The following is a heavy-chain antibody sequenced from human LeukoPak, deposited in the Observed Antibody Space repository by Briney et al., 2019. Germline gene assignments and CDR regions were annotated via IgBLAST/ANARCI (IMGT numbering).Heavy chain of an antibody. CDR2: IIPILGIA. V-gene: IGHV1-69*02. D-gene: IGHD2-15*01. J-gene: IGHJ4*02. CDR3: AISDCSGGSCYSDY. Sequence: SAKVSCKASGGTFSSYTISWVRQAPGQGLEWMGRIIPILGIANYAQKFQGRVTITADKSTSTAYMELSSLRSEDTAVYYCAISDCSGGSCYSDYWGQGTLVTVSS. CDR1: GGTFSSYT.